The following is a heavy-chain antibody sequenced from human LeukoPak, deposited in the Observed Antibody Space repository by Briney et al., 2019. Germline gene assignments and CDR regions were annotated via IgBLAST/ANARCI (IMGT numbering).Heavy chain of an antibody. CDR3: ARLPGSGSSFSSFDY. CDR1: GRSISSYY. CDR2: IYYSGST. Sequence: SETLSLTWTVLGRSISSYYWSWVRHPPGKGLGWIGCIYYSGSTYYNPSLKSRVTISVDTSKNQFSLKLSSVPAADTAVYYCARLPGSGSSFSSFDYWGQGPLVTVPS. V-gene: IGHV4-59*12. J-gene: IGHJ4*02. D-gene: IGHD3-10*01.